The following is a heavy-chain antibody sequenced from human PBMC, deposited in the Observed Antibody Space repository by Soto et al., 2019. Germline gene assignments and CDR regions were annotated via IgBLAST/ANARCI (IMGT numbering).Heavy chain of an antibody. J-gene: IGHJ5*02. CDR3: AKYGSGSYPFDP. Sequence: EVQLLESGGGFVQPGGSLRLSCAASGFTFSNYGMSWVRQAPGKGLEWVSAISGKSVSTYYADSVKGRFTISRDNSKNTLYLQMNSLRAEDTAVYYCAKYGSGSYPFDPWGQGTLVTVSS. CDR2: ISGKSVST. V-gene: IGHV3-23*01. D-gene: IGHD3-10*01. CDR1: GFTFSNYG.